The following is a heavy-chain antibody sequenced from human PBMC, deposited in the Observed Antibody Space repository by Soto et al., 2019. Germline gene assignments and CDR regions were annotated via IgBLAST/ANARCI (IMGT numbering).Heavy chain of an antibody. J-gene: IGHJ6*02. V-gene: IGHV4-59*01. CDR2: IYYSWST. D-gene: IGHD2-15*01. CDR1: GGSISSYY. CDR3: ARGAHLGYCSGGSCSYGMEV. Sequence: LSLTCTVSGGSISSYYWSWIRQPRGKGLEWIGYIYYSWSTNYNPSLKSRVTISVDTSKNQFSLKLSSVTAADTAVYYCARGAHLGYCSGGSCSYGMEVWAQGTSVTVSS.